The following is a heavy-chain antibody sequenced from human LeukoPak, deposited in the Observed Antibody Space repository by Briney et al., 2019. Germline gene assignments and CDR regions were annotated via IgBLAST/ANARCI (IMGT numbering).Heavy chain of an antibody. CDR1: GFFFSNYA. CDR3: AKGAASALVDWFDP. Sequence: PGGSRGFSGAASGFFFSNYAMSWVRQAPGKGLRGVSSVTGSGGGTFYADSVKGRFTISRDNSQNTLYLQMNSLGAEDTAVYYCAKGAASALVDWFDPWGQGTLVTVSS. J-gene: IGHJ5*02. CDR2: VTGSGGGT. V-gene: IGHV3-23*01. D-gene: IGHD6-25*01.